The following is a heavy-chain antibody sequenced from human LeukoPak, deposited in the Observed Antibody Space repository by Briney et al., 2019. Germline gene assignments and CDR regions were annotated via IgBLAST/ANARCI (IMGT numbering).Heavy chain of an antibody. CDR2: IYSGGST. V-gene: IGHV3-66*01. D-gene: IGHD7-27*01. CDR3: ARDLGRNEFQH. CDR1: GFTVSSKY. J-gene: IGHJ1*01. Sequence: HPGGSLRLSCAASGFTVSSKYTSWVRQAPGKGLEWVSVIYSGGSTAYADSVKGRFTISRDNSKNTLYLQMNSLRAEDTAVYYCARDLGRNEFQHWGQGTLVTVSS.